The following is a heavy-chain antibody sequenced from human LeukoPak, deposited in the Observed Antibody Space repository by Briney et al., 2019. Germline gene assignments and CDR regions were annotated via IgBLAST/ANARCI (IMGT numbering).Heavy chain of an antibody. CDR3: GRSGYSGYEVDY. J-gene: IGHJ4*02. CDR1: GYSFSNSW. D-gene: IGHD5-12*01. V-gene: IGHV5-51*01. CDR2: IYPADSDT. Sequence: GESLKISCKGSGYSFSNSWIGWVRQMPGKGLEWMGIIYPADSDTKYSPSFQGQVTISADKSISTAYLQWSSLKASDTAMYYCGRSGYSGYEVDYWGQGTLVTVSS.